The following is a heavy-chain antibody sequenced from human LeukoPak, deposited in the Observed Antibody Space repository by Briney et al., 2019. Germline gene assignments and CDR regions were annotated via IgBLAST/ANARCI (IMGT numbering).Heavy chain of an antibody. D-gene: IGHD2-21*02. Sequence: ASVTVTCKASGGTFSSYPISWVRQAPGQGLDWMGGIIPIFGTANYAQKFQGRVTSTTDESTSTAYMELSSLRSEDTAVYYCAREGVRTYCGGDCYFCFDLWGQGTLVTVFS. J-gene: IGHJ5*02. CDR1: GGTFSSYP. CDR2: IIPIFGTA. V-gene: IGHV1-69*05. CDR3: AREGVRTYCGGDCYFCFDL.